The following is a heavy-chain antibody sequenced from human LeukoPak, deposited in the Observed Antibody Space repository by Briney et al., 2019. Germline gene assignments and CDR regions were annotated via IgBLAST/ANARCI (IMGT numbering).Heavy chain of an antibody. CDR3: ARADYYDSSGYDLDY. J-gene: IGHJ4*02. D-gene: IGHD3-22*01. CDR1: GGSFSGYY. Sequence: SETLSLTCAVYGGSFSGYYWSWIRQPPGKGLEWIGEINHSGSTNYNPSLKSRVTISVDTSKNQFSLKLSSVTAADTAVYYCARADYYDSSGYDLDYWGQGTLVTVSS. V-gene: IGHV4-34*01. CDR2: INHSGST.